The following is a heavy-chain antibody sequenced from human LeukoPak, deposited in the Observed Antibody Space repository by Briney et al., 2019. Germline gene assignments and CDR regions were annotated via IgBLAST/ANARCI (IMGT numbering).Heavy chain of an antibody. CDR3: ARGRYCGGGTCYHFDS. J-gene: IGHJ4*02. Sequence: PSQTLSLTCAVSGDSFFWNSVAWNWIRQSPSRGLEWLGRPYSSSEWHHDYAVSVKSRINITADTFKSQFSLHLNTVTPEDTAVYFCARGRYCGGGTCYHFDSWGQGTLVTVSS. CDR1: GDSFFWNSVA. D-gene: IGHD2-15*01. CDR2: PYSSSEWHH. V-gene: IGHV6-1*01.